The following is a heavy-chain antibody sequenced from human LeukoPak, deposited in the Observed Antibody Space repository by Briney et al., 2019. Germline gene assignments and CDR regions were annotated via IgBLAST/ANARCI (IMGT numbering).Heavy chain of an antibody. Sequence: SETLSLTCAVYGGSFSGYYWSWIRQPPGKGLEWIGEINHSGSTNYNPSLKSRVTISVDTSKNQFSLKLSSVTAADTAVYYCARESHSSSWYEVRFPFDPWGQGTLATVSS. CDR2: INHSGST. CDR1: GGSFSGYY. CDR3: ARESHSSSWYEVRFPFDP. V-gene: IGHV4-34*01. J-gene: IGHJ5*02. D-gene: IGHD6-13*01.